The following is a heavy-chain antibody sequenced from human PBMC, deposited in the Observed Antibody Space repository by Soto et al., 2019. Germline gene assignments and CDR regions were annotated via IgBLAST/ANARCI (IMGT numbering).Heavy chain of an antibody. D-gene: IGHD6-13*01. Sequence: QVQLVESGGGVVQPGRSLRLSCAASGFTFSSYGMHWVRQAPGKGLEWVAVISYDGSNKYYADSVKGRFTISRDNSKNTLYLQMNSLRDEDKALYYCAKVSKKGGSSSWLSYYFDYWGQGTLVNVSS. V-gene: IGHV3-30*18. J-gene: IGHJ4*02. CDR1: GFTFSSYG. CDR2: ISYDGSNK. CDR3: AKVSKKGGSSSWLSYYFDY.